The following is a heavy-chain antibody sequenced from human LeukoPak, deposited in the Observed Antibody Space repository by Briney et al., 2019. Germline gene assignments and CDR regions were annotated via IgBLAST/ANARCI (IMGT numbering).Heavy chain of an antibody. CDR2: IIPILGIA. Sequence: GASVKVSCKASGGTFSSYAISWVRQAPGQGLEWMGRIIPILGIANYAQKFQGRVTITADKSTSTAYMELSSLRSEDTAVYYCAREAASFGGVIAMPGDYWGQGTLVTVSS. D-gene: IGHD3-16*02. CDR1: GGTFSSYA. CDR3: AREAASFGGVIAMPGDY. J-gene: IGHJ4*02. V-gene: IGHV1-69*04.